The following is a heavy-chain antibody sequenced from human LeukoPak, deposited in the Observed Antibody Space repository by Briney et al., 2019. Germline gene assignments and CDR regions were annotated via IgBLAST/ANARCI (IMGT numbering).Heavy chain of an antibody. V-gene: IGHV3-7*04. J-gene: IGHJ4*02. CDR2: IKEDGSEK. D-gene: IGHD3-10*01. Sequence: GGSLRLSCAASGFTFSNYWMSWVRQSPGKGLEWVANIKEDGSEKYYVDSVKGRFTISRDNAKNSLSLQFNSLRAEDTAVYYCARAYYYDSGNYYNPTSSFDYWGQGTLVTVSS. CDR1: GFTFSNYW. CDR3: ARAYYYDSGNYYNPTSSFDY.